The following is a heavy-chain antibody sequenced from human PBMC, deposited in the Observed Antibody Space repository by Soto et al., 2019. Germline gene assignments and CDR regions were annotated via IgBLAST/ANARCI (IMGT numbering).Heavy chain of an antibody. CDR3: AREYSYSFDY. CDR2: INHSGST. Sequence: SETLSLTCAVYGGSFSGYYWSWIRQPPGKGLEWIGEINHSGSTNYNPSLKSRVTISVDTSKNQFSLKLSSVTAADTAVYYCAREYSYSFDYWGQGTLVTVSS. CDR1: GGSFSGYY. D-gene: IGHD3-10*01. J-gene: IGHJ4*02. V-gene: IGHV4-34*01.